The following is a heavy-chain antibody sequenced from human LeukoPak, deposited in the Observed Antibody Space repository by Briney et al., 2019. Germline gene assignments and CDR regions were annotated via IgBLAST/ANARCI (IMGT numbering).Heavy chain of an antibody. CDR3: ARATRPTQDHFDY. CDR2: IYYSGST. V-gene: IGHV4-31*03. Sequence: SETLSLTCTVSGGSISSGGYYWSWIRQHPGKGLEWIGYIYYSGSTYYNPSLKSRVTISVDTSKNQFSLKLSSVTAADTAVYYCARATRPTQDHFDYWGQGTLVTVSS. D-gene: IGHD2-15*01. J-gene: IGHJ4*02. CDR1: GGSISSGGYY.